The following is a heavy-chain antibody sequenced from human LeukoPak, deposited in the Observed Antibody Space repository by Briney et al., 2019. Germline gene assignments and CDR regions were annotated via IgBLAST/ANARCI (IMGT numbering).Heavy chain of an antibody. J-gene: IGHJ6*02. Sequence: PSETLSLTCAVYGGSFSRFYWSWIRQPPGKGLEWIGEINHSGSTNYNPSLKSRVTISVDTSKDQFPLKLSSVTAADTAVYYCARGGALVGNPIENYCYYYGMDVWGQGTTVTVSS. V-gene: IGHV4-34*01. CDR3: ARGGALVGNPIENYCYYYGMDV. CDR2: INHSGST. CDR1: GGSFSRFY. D-gene: IGHD1-26*01.